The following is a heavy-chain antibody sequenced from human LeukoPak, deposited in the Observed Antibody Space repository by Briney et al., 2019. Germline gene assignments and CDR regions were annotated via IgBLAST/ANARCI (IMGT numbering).Heavy chain of an antibody. CDR1: GFTFSSYS. Sequence: PGGSLRLSCAASGFTFSSYSMNWVRQAPGKGLEWVSSISSSSSYIYYADSVKGRLTISRDNAKNSLYLQMNSLRAEDTAVYYCWMVRGVIRFDYWGEGTLVTVSS. CDR3: WMVRGVIRFDY. J-gene: IGHJ4*02. V-gene: IGHV3-21*01. D-gene: IGHD3-10*01. CDR2: ISSSSSYI.